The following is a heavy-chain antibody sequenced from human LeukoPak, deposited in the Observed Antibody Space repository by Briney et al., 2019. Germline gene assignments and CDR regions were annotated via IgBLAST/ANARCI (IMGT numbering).Heavy chain of an antibody. V-gene: IGHV3-21*01. CDR3: ARGSTYYYGSGSYYFDY. CDR1: GFTFSSYS. J-gene: IGHJ4*02. CDR2: ISSSSSYI. Sequence: PGGSLRLSCAASGFTFSSYSMNWVSQAPGKGLEWVSSISSSSSYIYYADSVKGRFTISRDNAKNSLYLQMNSLRAEDTAVYYCARGSTYYYGSGSYYFDYWGQGTLVTVSS. D-gene: IGHD3-10*01.